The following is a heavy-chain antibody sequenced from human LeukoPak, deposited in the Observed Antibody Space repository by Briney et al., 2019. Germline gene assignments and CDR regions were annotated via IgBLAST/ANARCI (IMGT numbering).Heavy chain of an antibody. J-gene: IGHJ4*02. CDR1: RFTFSSYA. CDR3: AKEPSSSWYRGYFDY. V-gene: IGHV3-23*01. CDR2: ISGSGGST. Sequence: GGSLRLSCAASRFTFSSYAMSWVRQAPGKGLEWVSAISGSGGSTYYADSVKGRFTISRDNSKNTLYLQMNSLRAEDTAAYYCAKEPSSSWYRGYFDYWGQGALVTVSS. D-gene: IGHD6-13*01.